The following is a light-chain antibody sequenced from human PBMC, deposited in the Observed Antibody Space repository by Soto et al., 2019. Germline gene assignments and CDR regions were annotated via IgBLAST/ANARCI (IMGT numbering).Light chain of an antibody. CDR1: QTVGSN. Sequence: EKVLTHSPDTLSVSPGEGATPSCRASQTVGSNLAWYQQKPGQAPRLLIYGASTRASDIPARFSGSGSVTEFALTISGLQSEDFAVYYCQQYNNWPITFGQGTRLEIK. CDR3: QQYNNWPIT. J-gene: IGKJ5*01. V-gene: IGKV3-15*01. CDR2: GAS.